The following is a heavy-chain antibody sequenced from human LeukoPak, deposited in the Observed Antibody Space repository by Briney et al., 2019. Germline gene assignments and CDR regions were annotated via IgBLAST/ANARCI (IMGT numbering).Heavy chain of an antibody. CDR1: GGSISSYY. J-gene: IGHJ4*02. V-gene: IGHV4-59*01. D-gene: IGHD3-16*01. CDR2: IYYSGST. CDR3: AREEGGPFFDY. Sequence: SETLSLTCTVSGGSISSYYWSWIRQPPGKGLEWIGYIYYSGSTNYNPSLKSRVTISVDTSKNQFSLKLSSVTAADTAVYYCAREEGGPFFDYWGQGTLVTVSS.